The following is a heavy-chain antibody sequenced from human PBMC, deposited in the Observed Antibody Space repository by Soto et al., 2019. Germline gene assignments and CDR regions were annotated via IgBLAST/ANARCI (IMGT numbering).Heavy chain of an antibody. J-gene: IGHJ6*02. CDR2: IYHSGST. Sequence: SETLSLTCAVSGYSITNGYYWGWIRQPPGQGLEWIGTIYHSGSTYYNPSLKTRVTISVDTSKNQFSLKLSSVAAADTAVYYCARALYCSGGSCSPLRGMDVWGQGTTVTVSS. D-gene: IGHD2-15*01. CDR3: ARALYCSGGSCSPLRGMDV. CDR1: GYSITNGYY. V-gene: IGHV4-38-2*01.